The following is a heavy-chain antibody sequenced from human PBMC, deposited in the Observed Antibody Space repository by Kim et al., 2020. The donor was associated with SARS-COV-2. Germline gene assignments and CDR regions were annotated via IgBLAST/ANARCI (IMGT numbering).Heavy chain of an antibody. J-gene: IGHJ4*02. D-gene: IGHD3-16*02. V-gene: IGHV3-21*01. Sequence: SLKGRFTISEDNAKNSLYLQMNSLRAEDTAVYYCARDLKSGELSLTEFDYWGQGTLVTVSS. CDR3: ARDLKSGELSLTEFDY.